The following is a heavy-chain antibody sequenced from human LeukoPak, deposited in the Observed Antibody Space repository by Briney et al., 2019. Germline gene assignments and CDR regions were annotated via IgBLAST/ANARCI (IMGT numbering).Heavy chain of an antibody. CDR3: ARTPKGAGISIFDY. CDR1: GYTFTGYY. V-gene: IGHV1-2*02. D-gene: IGHD6-19*01. J-gene: IGHJ4*02. Sequence: ASVKVSCTASGYTFTGYYMHWVRQAPGQGLEWMGWIKPNSGGTNYAQKLQGRVTMTTDTSTSTAYMELRSLRSDDTAVYYCARTPKGAGISIFDYWGQGTLVTVSS. CDR2: IKPNSGGT.